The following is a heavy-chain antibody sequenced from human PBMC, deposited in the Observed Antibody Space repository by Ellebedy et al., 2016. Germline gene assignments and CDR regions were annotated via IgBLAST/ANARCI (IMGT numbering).Heavy chain of an antibody. CDR2: IYSGDST. V-gene: IGHV3-53*01. J-gene: IGHJ5*02. CDR3: ARWQGFCSITSCYRWFDT. D-gene: IGHD2-2*01. Sequence: GESLKISXAASGFTVSSNSMSWVRQAPGKGLEWVSTIYSGDSTYYTDSVKGRFTISRDNSKNTLYLQMNSLRAEDTAVYYCARWQGFCSITSCYRWFDTWGQGTLVTVSS. CDR1: GFTVSSNS.